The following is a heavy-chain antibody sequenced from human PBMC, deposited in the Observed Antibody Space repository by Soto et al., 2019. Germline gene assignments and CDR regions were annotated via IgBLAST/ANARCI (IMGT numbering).Heavy chain of an antibody. Sequence: SETLSLTCTVPGGSISSVGYYWSWIRQHPGKGLEWIGYIYYSGSTYYNPSLKSRVTISVDTSKNQFSLKLSSVTAADTAVYYCARAHGGTTVIYFDYWGQGTLVTVS. CDR3: ARAHGGTTVIYFDY. CDR1: GGSISSVGYY. CDR2: IYYSGST. J-gene: IGHJ4*02. V-gene: IGHV4-31*03. D-gene: IGHD4-17*01.